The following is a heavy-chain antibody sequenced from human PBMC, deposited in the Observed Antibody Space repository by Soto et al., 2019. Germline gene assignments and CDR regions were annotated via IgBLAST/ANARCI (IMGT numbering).Heavy chain of an antibody. V-gene: IGHV1-69*06. D-gene: IGHD6-19*01. CDR1: GGTFSSYA. Sequence: QVQLVQSGAEVKKPGSSVKVSCKASGGTFSSYAISWVRQAPGQGLEWMGGIIPIFGTANYAQKFQGRVTITADKSTRTGYMELSSLRSEETAGYYCARVVGSVAGFPDYWGQGTLVTVSS. CDR3: ARVVGSVAGFPDY. CDR2: IIPIFGTA. J-gene: IGHJ4*02.